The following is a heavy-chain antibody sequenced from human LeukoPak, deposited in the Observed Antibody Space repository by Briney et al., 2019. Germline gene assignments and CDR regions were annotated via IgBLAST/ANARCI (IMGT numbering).Heavy chain of an antibody. CDR2: IYSSGTI. Sequence: PSETLSLTCSVSGGSISSYYWSWIRQPAGKGLEWIGRIYSSGTITYNPSLQSRVTMSVDTSKNEFSLKMSSVTAADTAVYYCTRDSGTTGEVRFDPWGQGTLVAVSS. V-gene: IGHV4-4*07. CDR1: GGSISSYY. J-gene: IGHJ5*02. CDR3: TRDSGTTGEVRFDP. D-gene: IGHD3-10*01.